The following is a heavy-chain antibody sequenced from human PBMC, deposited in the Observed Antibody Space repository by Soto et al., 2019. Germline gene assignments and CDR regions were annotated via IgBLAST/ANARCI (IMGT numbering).Heavy chain of an antibody. V-gene: IGHV1-18*01. CDR1: GSTFISYR. Sequence: ASVQDSCKSSGSTFISYRITWVLQATGQGLEWMGWISGYSGNTHYAQKVQGRVTLTTDSSTSTAYMELRSLTYDDTAVYYCARDLSAGSTGYWGQGTLVTVSS. CDR3: ARDLSAGSTGY. J-gene: IGHJ4*02. D-gene: IGHD4-17*01. CDR2: ISGYSGNT.